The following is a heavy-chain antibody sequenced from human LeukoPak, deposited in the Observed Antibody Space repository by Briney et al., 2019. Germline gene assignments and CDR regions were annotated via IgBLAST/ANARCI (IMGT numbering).Heavy chain of an antibody. CDR3: AKDIGDFWSGFYAVFNY. CDR1: GFTFDDYA. V-gene: IGHV3-43*02. D-gene: IGHD3-3*01. CDR2: ISGDGSST. Sequence: GGSLRLSCAASGFTFDDYAMHWVRQAPGNGLEWVSLISGDGSSTYYADSVKGRFTISRDNRKNSLYLQMNSLRTEHTALYYCAKDIGDFWSGFYAVFNYWGQGNLVIVSS. J-gene: IGHJ4*02.